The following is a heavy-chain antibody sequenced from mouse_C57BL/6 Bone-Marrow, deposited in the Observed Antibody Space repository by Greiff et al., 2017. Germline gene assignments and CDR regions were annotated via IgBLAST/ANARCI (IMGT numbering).Heavy chain of an antibody. CDR1: GYTFTDYE. CDR3: TRRDYDGCYFDY. Sequence: VKLQQSGAELVRPGASVTLSCKASGYTFTDYEMHWVKQTPVHGLEWIGAIDPETGGTAYNQKFKGKAILTADKSSSTAYMELRSLTSADSAVYYCTRRDYDGCYFDYGGQGTTLTVSS. D-gene: IGHD2-4*01. CDR2: IDPETGGT. J-gene: IGHJ2*01. V-gene: IGHV1-15*01.